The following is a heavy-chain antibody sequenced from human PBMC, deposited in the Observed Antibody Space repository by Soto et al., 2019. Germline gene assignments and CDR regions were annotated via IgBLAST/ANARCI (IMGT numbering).Heavy chain of an antibody. CDR2: INQDGSRT. D-gene: IGHD6-19*01. V-gene: IGHV3-74*01. J-gene: IGHJ4*02. Sequence: EVQLVESGGGLIQSGGSLRLSCAASGFTFTGYWMQWVRQGPGKGLVWVSGINQDGSRTSYSDSVRGRFTISRDNAKSTVYLQMNSLRDEDTAVNHCVRGWYSSGWDWGQGTLLTVSS. CDR3: VRGWYSSGWD. CDR1: GFTFTGYW.